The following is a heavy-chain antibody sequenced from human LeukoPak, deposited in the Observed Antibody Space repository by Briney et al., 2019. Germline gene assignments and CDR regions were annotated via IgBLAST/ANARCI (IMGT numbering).Heavy chain of an antibody. D-gene: IGHD3-10*01. J-gene: IGHJ4*02. CDR3: ARDQPVRGGGFDY. V-gene: IGHV3-48*04. CDR2: ISSSSTSI. CDR1: GFTLSDYS. Sequence: GGSLRLSCAASGFTLSDYSMNWVRQAPGKGPEWISFISSSSTSIYYADSVKGRFTISRDNAKNSLYLQMNSLRAEDTAVYYCARDQPVRGGGFDYWGQGTLVTVSS.